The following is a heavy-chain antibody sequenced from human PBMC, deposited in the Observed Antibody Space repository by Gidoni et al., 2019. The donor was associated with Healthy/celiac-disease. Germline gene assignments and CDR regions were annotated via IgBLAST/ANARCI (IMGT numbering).Heavy chain of an antibody. CDR1: GFTFSSYS. V-gene: IGHV3-21*01. CDR3: ARAPMAGSGSWGFDY. CDR2: ISSSSSDI. D-gene: IGHD3-10*01. J-gene: IGHJ4*02. Sequence: VQLVESGGGLVKPGGSLSLSCAASGFTFSSYSMNWVRQAPGKGLEWVSSISSSSSDIDYADSVKGRFTISRDNAKNSLYLQMNSLRAEDTAVYYCARAPMAGSGSWGFDYWGQGTLVTVSS.